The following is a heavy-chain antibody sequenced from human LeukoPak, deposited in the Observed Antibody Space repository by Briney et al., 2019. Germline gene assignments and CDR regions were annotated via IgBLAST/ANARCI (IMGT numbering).Heavy chain of an antibody. CDR3: ARDRGVRGVISGVNWFDP. D-gene: IGHD3-10*01. CDR1: GGSISSYY. Sequence: SETLSLTCTVSGGSISSYYWSWIRQPPGKGLEWIGYIYYSGSTNYNPSLKSRVTISVDTSKNQFSLKLSSVTAADTAVYYCARDRGVRGVISGVNWFDPWGQGTLVTVSS. V-gene: IGHV4-59*01. J-gene: IGHJ5*02. CDR2: IYYSGST.